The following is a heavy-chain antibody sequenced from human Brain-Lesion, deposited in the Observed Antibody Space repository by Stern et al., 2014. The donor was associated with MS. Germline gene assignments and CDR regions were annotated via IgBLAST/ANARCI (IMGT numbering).Heavy chain of an antibody. J-gene: IGHJ5*02. CDR1: GGSVSSTSYA. CDR2: IYYSGNT. D-gene: IGHD2-15*01. V-gene: IGHV4-39*01. Sequence: QVQLQESGPGLVKPSETLSLTCTVAGGSVSSTSYAWAWIRQPPGKGLGWIGTIYYSGNTYYSPSLKSRLTLSLDTSKNQFSLQLRSVTAADTAVYYCAGEEDIRYCSGGSCTGNWFDPWGQGTLVTVSS. CDR3: AGEEDIRYCSGGSCTGNWFDP.